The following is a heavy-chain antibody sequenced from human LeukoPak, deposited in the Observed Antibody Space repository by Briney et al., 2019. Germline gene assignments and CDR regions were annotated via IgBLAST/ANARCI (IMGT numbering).Heavy chain of an antibody. V-gene: IGHV4-61*02. J-gene: IGHJ4*02. Sequence: SQTLSLTCTVSGGSISSGSYYWSWIRQPAGKGLEWIGRIYTSGSTNYNPSLKSRVTISVDTSKNQFSLKLSSVTAADTAVYYGGGGNPNSKNFDYWGQGTLVTVSS. CDR3: GGGNPNSKNFDY. CDR2: IYTSGST. D-gene: IGHD4-11*01. CDR1: GGSISSGSYY.